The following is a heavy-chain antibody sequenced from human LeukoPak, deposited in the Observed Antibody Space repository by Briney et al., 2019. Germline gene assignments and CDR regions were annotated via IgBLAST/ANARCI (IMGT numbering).Heavy chain of an antibody. CDR1: GFTFSSYA. Sequence: PGGSLRLSCAASGFTFSSYAMSWVRQAPGKGLEWVSVIYSGGSTYYADSVKGRFAISRDNSKNTLYLQMNSLRAEDTAVYYCARAGVAAEDWGQGTLVTVSS. CDR3: ARAGVAAED. CDR2: IYSGGST. V-gene: IGHV3-53*01. D-gene: IGHD6-13*01. J-gene: IGHJ4*02.